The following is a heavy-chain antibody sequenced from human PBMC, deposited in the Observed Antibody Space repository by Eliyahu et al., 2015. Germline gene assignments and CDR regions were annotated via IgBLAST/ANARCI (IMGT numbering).Heavy chain of an antibody. J-gene: IGHJ4*02. CDR3: ARGRVAARSYFDY. V-gene: IGHV4-34*01. CDR2: INHSGXT. CDR1: GXSFXGXY. Sequence: QVQLQQWGAGLLKPSETLSLTXAVYGXSFXGXYWXWXRQPPGKGLEXIGEINHSGXTNYNPSLKSRVTISVDTSKNQFSLKLSSVTAADTAVYYCARGRVAARSYFDYWGQGTLVTVSS. D-gene: IGHD6-13*01.